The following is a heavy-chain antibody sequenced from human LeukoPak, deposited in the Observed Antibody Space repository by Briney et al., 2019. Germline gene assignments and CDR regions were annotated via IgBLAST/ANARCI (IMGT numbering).Heavy chain of an antibody. D-gene: IGHD1-26*01. Sequence: GGSLRLSCAASGFTFSNYAMHWVRQAPGKGLEWMAIISYDGSNKDCADSVKGRFTISRDNSKNTLYPQVNGLRTEDTAVYYCARRMGATPVGNAFDIWGQGTMVTVSS. V-gene: IGHV3-30-3*01. CDR3: ARRMGATPVGNAFDI. CDR1: GFTFSNYA. J-gene: IGHJ3*02. CDR2: ISYDGSNK.